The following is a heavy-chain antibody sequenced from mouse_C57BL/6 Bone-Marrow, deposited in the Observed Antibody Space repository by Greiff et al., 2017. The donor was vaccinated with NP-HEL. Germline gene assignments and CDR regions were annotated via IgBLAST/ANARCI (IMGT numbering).Heavy chain of an antibody. CDR2: IYPGGGYT. J-gene: IGHJ4*01. CDR3: ARGLYYYGSSYNYAMDY. Sequence: VQLQQSGAELVRPGTSVKMSCKASGYTFTNYWIGWAKQRPGHGLEWIGDIYPGGGYTNYNEKFKGKATLTADKSSSTAYMQFSSLTSEDSAIYYCARGLYYYGSSYNYAMDYWGQGTSVTVSS. D-gene: IGHD1-1*01. V-gene: IGHV1-63*01. CDR1: GYTFTNYW.